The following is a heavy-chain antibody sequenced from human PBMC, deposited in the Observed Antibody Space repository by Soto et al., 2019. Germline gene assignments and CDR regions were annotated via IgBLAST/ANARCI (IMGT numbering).Heavy chain of an antibody. CDR2: INHSGST. CDR1: GGSFSGYY. V-gene: IGHV4-34*01. CDR3: ARVSGALRGFSI. J-gene: IGHJ4*02. D-gene: IGHD3-3*01. Sequence: SETLSLTCAVYGGSFSGYYWSWIRQPPGKGLEWIGEINHSGSTNYNPSLKSRVTISVDTSKNQFSLKLSSVTAADTAVYYCARVSGALRGFSIWGQGTLVTVSS.